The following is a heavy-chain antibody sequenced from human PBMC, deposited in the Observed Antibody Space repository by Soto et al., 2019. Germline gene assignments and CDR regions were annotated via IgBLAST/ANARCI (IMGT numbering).Heavy chain of an antibody. V-gene: IGHV4-34*02. CDR2: INQSGST. CDR3: ARRFSGTGRYFDY. J-gene: IGHJ4*02. Sequence: QVQLQQWGAGLLKPSETLSLSCAVYGASFSGYYWNWIRQPPGKGLEWIGEINQSGSTNYSPSLKTRVTVSVDTSKKQISLTFNSVTAADTAVYYFARRFSGTGRYFDYWGQGTLVTVSS. D-gene: IGHD1-1*01. CDR1: GASFSGYY.